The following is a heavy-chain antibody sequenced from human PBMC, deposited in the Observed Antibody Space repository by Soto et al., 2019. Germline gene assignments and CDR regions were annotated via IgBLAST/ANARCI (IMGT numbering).Heavy chain of an antibody. CDR2: INHSEST. CDR1: GGSLSGYY. Sequence: QVQLQQWGAGLLKPSETLSLTCAVYGGSLSGYYWNWIRQPPGKGLEWIGEINHSESTKYNPSLKSRVTISVDTSKNQCSLKLSSVTAADTAVYYCARGESATRNWFDPWGQGTLVTVSS. V-gene: IGHV4-34*01. J-gene: IGHJ5*02. CDR3: ARGESATRNWFDP.